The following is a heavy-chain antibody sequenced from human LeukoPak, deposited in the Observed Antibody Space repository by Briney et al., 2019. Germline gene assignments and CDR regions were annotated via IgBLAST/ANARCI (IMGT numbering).Heavy chain of an antibody. CDR3: SRDLGTGRPHDF. CDR1: GFTFRSYE. CDR2: L. J-gene: IGHJ4*02. Sequence: GGSLRLSCEDSGFTFRSYEMNWVRQAPGKGLEWIAYLSVKGRFTIARDNARDSLYLQMNSLRAEDTALYYCSRDLGTGRPHDFWGQGTLVTVSS. V-gene: IGHV3-48*03. D-gene: IGHD3/OR15-3a*01.